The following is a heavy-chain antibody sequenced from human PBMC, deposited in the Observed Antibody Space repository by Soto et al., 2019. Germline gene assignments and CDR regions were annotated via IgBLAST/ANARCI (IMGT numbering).Heavy chain of an antibody. CDR2: IYYSGST. CDR1: GGSISSYY. Sequence: PSETLSLTCTVSGGSISSYYWSWIRQPPGKGLEWIGYIYYSGSTNYNPSLKSRVTISVDTSKNQFSLKLSSVTAADTAVYYCARGAAAGRGLFDYWGQGTLVTVSS. V-gene: IGHV4-59*08. D-gene: IGHD6-13*01. J-gene: IGHJ4*02. CDR3: ARGAAAGRGLFDY.